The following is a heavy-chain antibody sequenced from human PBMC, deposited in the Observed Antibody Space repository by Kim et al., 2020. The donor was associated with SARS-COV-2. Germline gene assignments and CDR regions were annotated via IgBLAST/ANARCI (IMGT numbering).Heavy chain of an antibody. D-gene: IGHD2-21*01. V-gene: IGHV4-39*01. J-gene: IGHJ4*01. CDR1: GGSIESTTYY. CDR3: ARNAMVVIMVAQIDY. Sequence: SETLSLTCSVSGGSIESTTYYWGWIRQPPGKRPEWIGSIYFTGTTYYNTPLKSRVTISVDTSKKQFSLKLTHVTAADTAVYYCARNAMVVIMVAQIDYWG. CDR2: IYFTGTT.